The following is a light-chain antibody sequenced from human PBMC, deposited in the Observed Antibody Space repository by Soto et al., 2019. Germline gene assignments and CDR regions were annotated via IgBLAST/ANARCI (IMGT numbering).Light chain of an antibody. CDR1: SSDVGGYDY. Sequence: QSALTQPPAASGCPGQSVTISCTGTSSDVGGYDYVSWYQQHPGKAPKLMIYEVTIRPSGVSGRFSGSKSGNTASLTVSGLQAEDEADYYCSSYTGGNPSYVFGTGTKVTV. V-gene: IGLV2-8*01. CDR2: EVT. J-gene: IGLJ1*01. CDR3: SSYTGGNPSYV.